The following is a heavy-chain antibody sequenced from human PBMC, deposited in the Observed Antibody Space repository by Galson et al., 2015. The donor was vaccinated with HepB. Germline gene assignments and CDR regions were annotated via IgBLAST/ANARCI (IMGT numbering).Heavy chain of an antibody. CDR1: GFTVSSNY. D-gene: IGHD3-22*01. V-gene: IGHV3-66*01. Sequence: SLRLSCAASGFTVSSNYMSWVRQAPGKGLEWVSVIYSGGSTYYADSVKGRFTISRDNSKNTLYLQMNSLRAEDTAVYYCAREPGWDSSGYYAFDIWGQGTMVTVSS. J-gene: IGHJ3*02. CDR3: AREPGWDSSGYYAFDI. CDR2: IYSGGST.